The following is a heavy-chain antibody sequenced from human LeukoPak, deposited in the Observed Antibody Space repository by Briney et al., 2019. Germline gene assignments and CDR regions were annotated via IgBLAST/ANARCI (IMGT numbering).Heavy chain of an antibody. CDR1: GFTFSSYE. Sequence: GGSLRLSCAASGFTFSSYEMNWVRQAPGKGLERVSYISSSGSTIYYADSVKGRFTISRDNAKNSLYLQMNSLRAEDTAVYYCARVGMELLGNGYWGQGTLVTVSS. CDR2: ISSSGSTI. V-gene: IGHV3-48*03. J-gene: IGHJ4*02. D-gene: IGHD1-7*01. CDR3: ARVGMELLGNGY.